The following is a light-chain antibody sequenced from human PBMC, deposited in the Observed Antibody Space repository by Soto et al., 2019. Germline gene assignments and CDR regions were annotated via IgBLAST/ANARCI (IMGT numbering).Light chain of an antibody. V-gene: IGKV1-39*01. CDR2: GAS. Sequence: DIQMTQSPSSLSASIGDRVTITCRASQNMNMYLNWYQQTPGKAPRLLMFGASSLKSGVPSRFSGSGSVTDFTLHISSLQPEDFATYYCQQSYVMPRTFGQGPKVEVK. J-gene: IGKJ1*01. CDR3: QQSYVMPRT. CDR1: QNMNMY.